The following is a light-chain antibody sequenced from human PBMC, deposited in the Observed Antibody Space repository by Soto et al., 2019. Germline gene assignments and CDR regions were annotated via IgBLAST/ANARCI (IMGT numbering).Light chain of an antibody. Sequence: ELVLTQSPATLSVSPGERATLSCRASQRVGSNYLAWYQQKPGQAPRLIIYGISARATGIPDRFSGSGSGTEFPLTISSLHSEDFAVYYCQQYTSCTITFCQGTRLEIK. V-gene: IGKV3-15*01. CDR3: QQYTSCTIT. CDR1: QRVGSN. CDR2: GIS. J-gene: IGKJ5*01.